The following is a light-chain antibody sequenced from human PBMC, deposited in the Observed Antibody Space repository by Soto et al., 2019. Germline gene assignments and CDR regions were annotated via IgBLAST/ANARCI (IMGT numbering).Light chain of an antibody. CDR3: QQYGTSPYT. V-gene: IGKV3-20*01. J-gene: IGKJ2*01. CDR2: GAS. CDR1: QSLSSNS. Sequence: EIVLTHSPATLSVSPGESATLSCGASQSLSSNSLAWYQQKPGQAPRLLIYGASSRATGIPDRFSGSGSGTDFTLTISRLEPKDFAVYYCQQYGTSPYTFGQGTKVDIK.